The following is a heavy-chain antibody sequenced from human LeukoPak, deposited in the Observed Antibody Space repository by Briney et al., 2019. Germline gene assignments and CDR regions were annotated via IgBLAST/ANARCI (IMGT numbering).Heavy chain of an antibody. CDR2: IRYDGSNK. CDR1: GFTFSSYE. V-gene: IGHV3-30*02. CDR3: ARDLGYSSGPNY. Sequence: GGSLRLSCAASGFTFSSYEMNWVRQAPGKGLEWVAFIRYDGSNKYYADSVKGRFTISRDNSKNTLYLQMNSLRAEDTAVYYCARDLGYSSGPNYWGQGTRVTVSS. J-gene: IGHJ4*02. D-gene: IGHD6-19*01.